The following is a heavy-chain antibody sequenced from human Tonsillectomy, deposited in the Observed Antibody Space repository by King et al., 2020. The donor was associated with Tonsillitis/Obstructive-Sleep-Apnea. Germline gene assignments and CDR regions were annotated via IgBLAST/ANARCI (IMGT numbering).Heavy chain of an antibody. D-gene: IGHD3-3*01. J-gene: IGHJ4*02. CDR3: ARQDRYYDFWSGYYEDY. CDR2: IDPSDSYT. Sequence: EQLVQSGAEVKKPGESLRISCKGFGYSFTSYWISWVRQMPGKGLEWMGRIDPSDSYTNYSPSFQGHVTISADKSISTAYLQWSSLKASDTAMYYCARQDRYYDFWSGYYEDYWGQGTLVTVSS. V-gene: IGHV5-10-1*01. CDR1: GYSFTSYW.